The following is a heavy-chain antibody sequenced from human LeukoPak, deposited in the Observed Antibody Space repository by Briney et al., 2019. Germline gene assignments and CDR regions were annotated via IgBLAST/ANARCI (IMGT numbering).Heavy chain of an antibody. CDR3: ARGPLRNAFDI. Sequence: PSETLSLTCAVSGVSISSSEWWIWVRQPPGQGLEWIGEIHRAGRTRYNPSLKSRVTISMDYSKNQFSLKLTSVTAADTAIYYCARGPLRNAFDIWGQGTMVTVSS. J-gene: IGHJ3*02. V-gene: IGHV4-4*02. CDR2: IHRAGRT. CDR1: GVSISSSEW.